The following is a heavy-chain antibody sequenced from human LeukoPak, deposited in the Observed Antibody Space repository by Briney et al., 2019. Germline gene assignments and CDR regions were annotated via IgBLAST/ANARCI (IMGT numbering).Heavy chain of an antibody. Sequence: GASVKVSCKASGYTFTGYYMHWVRQAPGQGLVWMGWINPNSGGTNYAQKFQGRVTMTRDTSISTAYMELSRLRSDDTAVYYCARSNRITMIVVVALGYWGQGTLVTVSS. CDR2: INPNSGGT. D-gene: IGHD3-22*01. CDR1: GYTFTGYY. J-gene: IGHJ4*02. CDR3: ARSNRITMIVVVALGY. V-gene: IGHV1-2*02.